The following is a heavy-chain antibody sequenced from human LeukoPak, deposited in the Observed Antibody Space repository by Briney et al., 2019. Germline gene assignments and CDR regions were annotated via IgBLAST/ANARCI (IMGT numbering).Heavy chain of an antibody. J-gene: IGHJ1*01. CDR2: IKQDGSEK. CDR1: GFTFSSYW. CDR3: ARDGSDYYDSSGYYYYLEYFQH. D-gene: IGHD3-22*01. Sequence: GGSLRLSCAASGFTFSSYWMSWVRQAPGKGLEWMANIKQDGSEKYYVDSVKGRFTISRDNAKNSLYLQMNSLRAEDTAVYYCARDGSDYYDSSGYYYYLEYFQHWGQGTLVTVSS. V-gene: IGHV3-7*01.